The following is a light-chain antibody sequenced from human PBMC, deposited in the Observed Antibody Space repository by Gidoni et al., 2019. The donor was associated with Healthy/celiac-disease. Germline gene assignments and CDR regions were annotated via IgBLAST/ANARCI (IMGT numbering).Light chain of an antibody. CDR2: DAS. CDR1: QGISSA. V-gene: IGKV1-13*02. Sequence: TITCRASQGISSALAWYQQKPGKATNLLIYDASSLESGVPSRFSGSGSGTDFTLTISSLEPEDFETYYCQQFNSYTITFGQGTRLEIK. J-gene: IGKJ5*01. CDR3: QQFNSYTIT.